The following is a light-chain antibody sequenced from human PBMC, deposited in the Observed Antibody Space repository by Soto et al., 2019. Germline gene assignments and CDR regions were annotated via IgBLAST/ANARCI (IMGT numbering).Light chain of an antibody. Sequence: QSALAQPSSVSGSPGQSITFSCTGTSTDVGGYNYVSWYQHHSGKAPKLLIYEVTNRPSGISDRFSGSKSVNTASLTISGLQAEDESDYYCGSYSSTDTPFVFGTGTKVTVL. CDR1: STDVGGYNY. CDR2: EVT. V-gene: IGLV2-14*01. CDR3: GSYSSTDTPFV. J-gene: IGLJ1*01.